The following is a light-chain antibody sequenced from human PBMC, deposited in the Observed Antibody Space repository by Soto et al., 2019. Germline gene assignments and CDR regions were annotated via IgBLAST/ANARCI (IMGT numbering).Light chain of an antibody. Sequence: QSVLTQPPSASGTPGQSVTISCFGSSSNIGSNIVSWYQQLPGTAPKVLIYFNNQRPSGVPDRFSGSKSGTSASLAISGLQSEDEADYYCAAWDDSLNGRVFGGGTKLTVL. CDR2: FNN. CDR3: AAWDDSLNGRV. CDR1: SSNIGSNI. J-gene: IGLJ2*01. V-gene: IGLV1-44*01.